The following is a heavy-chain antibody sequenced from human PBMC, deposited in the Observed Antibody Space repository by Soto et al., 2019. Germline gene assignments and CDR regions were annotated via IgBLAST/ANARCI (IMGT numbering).Heavy chain of an antibody. Sequence: SETLSLTCAVSGDSISSSFWWSWVRQPPGKGLEWIGEIYHTESTIYNPSLKSRVTISVDKSKNQFSLNLDSVTAADTAVYYCARYDFGTFDYWGRGILVTVSS. J-gene: IGHJ4*02. CDR1: GDSISSSFW. D-gene: IGHD4-17*01. V-gene: IGHV4-4*02. CDR2: IYHTEST. CDR3: ARYDFGTFDY.